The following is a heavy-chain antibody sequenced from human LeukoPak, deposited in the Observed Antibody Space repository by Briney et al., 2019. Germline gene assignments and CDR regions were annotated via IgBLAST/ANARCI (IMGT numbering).Heavy chain of an antibody. D-gene: IGHD6-19*01. CDR1: GGSFSGYY. J-gene: IGHJ4*02. V-gene: IGHV4-34*01. CDR3: ARGRIAVRSRPIDY. CDR2: INHSGST. Sequence: SETLSLTCAVYGGSFSGYYWSWIRQPPGKGLEWIGEINHSGSTNYNPSLKSRVTISVDTSKNQFSLKLSSVTAADTAVYYCARGRIAVRSRPIDYWGQGILVTVSS.